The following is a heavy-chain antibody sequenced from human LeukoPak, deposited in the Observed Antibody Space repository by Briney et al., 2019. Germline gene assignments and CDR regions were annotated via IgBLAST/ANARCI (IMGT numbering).Heavy chain of an antibody. CDR3: ARPLRYFDNYYYYGMDV. CDR2: ISGSGGST. D-gene: IGHD3-9*01. V-gene: IGHV3-23*01. Sequence: GGSLRLSCAASGFTFSSYAMSWVRQAPGKGLEWVSAISGSGGSTYYADSVKGRFTISRDNAKNSLYLQMNSLRAEDTAVYYCARPLRYFDNYYYYGMDVWGQGTTVTVSS. CDR1: GFTFSSYA. J-gene: IGHJ6*02.